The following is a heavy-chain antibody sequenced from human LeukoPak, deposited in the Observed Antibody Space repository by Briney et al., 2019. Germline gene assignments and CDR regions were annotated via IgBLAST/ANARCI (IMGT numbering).Heavy chain of an antibody. J-gene: IGHJ4*02. CDR2: IHHDGNT. V-gene: IGHV4-4*02. CDR1: GASISSGYW. Sequence: SGTLSLTCDVSGASISSGYWWSWVRQPPGKGLEWIGEIHHDGNTNYNPSLKSRVTISVDKSKNHFSVMLTPVTAADTAVYYCARNAYYSADYWGQGTLDTVSS. CDR3: ARNAYYSADY. D-gene: IGHD2/OR15-2a*01.